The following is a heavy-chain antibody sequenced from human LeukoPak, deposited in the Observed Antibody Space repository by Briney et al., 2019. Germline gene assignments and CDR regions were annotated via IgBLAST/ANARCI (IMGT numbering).Heavy chain of an antibody. CDR2: IYHSGST. J-gene: IGHJ4*02. D-gene: IGHD3-22*01. Sequence: SETLSLTCTVSGYSISSGYYWGWIRQPPGKGLEWIGSIYHSGSTYYNPSLKSRVTISVDTSKNQFSLKLSSVTAADTAVYYCARAPSPSKYYYDSSGYYGNYWGQGTLVTVSS. V-gene: IGHV4-38-2*02. CDR1: GYSISSGYY. CDR3: ARAPSPSKYYYDSSGYYGNY.